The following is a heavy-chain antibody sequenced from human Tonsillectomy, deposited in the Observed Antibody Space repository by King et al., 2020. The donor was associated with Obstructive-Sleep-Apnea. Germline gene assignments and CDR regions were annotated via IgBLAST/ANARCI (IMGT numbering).Heavy chain of an antibody. CDR2: VYYSGRT. D-gene: IGHD2-15*01. CDR1: GGSISSSSYY. CDR3: ARRWVVMIDVAYAFDM. J-gene: IGHJ3*02. Sequence: QLQESGPGLVKPSETLSLTCTVSGGSISSSSYYWGWIRQPPGKGLEWIGSVYYSGRTYYNPSLKSRVTISVDTSKNQFSLRLSSVTAADTAVYYFARRWVVMIDVAYAFDMWGQGTMVTVSS. V-gene: IGHV4-39*01.